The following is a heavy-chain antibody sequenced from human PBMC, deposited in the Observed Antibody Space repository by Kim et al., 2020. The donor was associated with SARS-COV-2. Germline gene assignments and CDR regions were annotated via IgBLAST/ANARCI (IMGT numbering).Heavy chain of an antibody. D-gene: IGHD2-2*03. CDR2: IDGSDGTT. CDR1: GFTFTGYA. CDR3: IKGGWGWILDH. V-gene: IGHV3-23*01. J-gene: IGHJ4*02. Sequence: GGSLRLSCTTSGFTFTGYAMSWVRQAPGKGLEWVSSIDGSDGTTYYVDSVEGRFTISRDNSKNTLYLQMNTLRADDTAIYYCIKGGWGWILDHWGQGTRVTVSS.